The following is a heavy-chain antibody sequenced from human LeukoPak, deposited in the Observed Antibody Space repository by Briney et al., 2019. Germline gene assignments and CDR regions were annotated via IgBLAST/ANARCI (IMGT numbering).Heavy chain of an antibody. J-gene: IGHJ4*02. Sequence: SVKVSCEVSGGTFINFTVSWVRQAPGQGLEWVGRIVPLFGTSYYSEEFQGKVTITADKSTSTVYLEFISLTSGDTAVYYCVRGPDAATGTYWGQGTLVSV. CDR2: IVPLFGTS. CDR3: VRGPDAATGTY. CDR1: GGTFINFT. V-gene: IGHV1-69*08. D-gene: IGHD1-1*01.